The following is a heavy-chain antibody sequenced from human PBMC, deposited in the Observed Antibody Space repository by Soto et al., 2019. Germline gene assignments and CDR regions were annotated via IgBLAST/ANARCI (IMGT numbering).Heavy chain of an antibody. D-gene: IGHD3-10*01. CDR1: GDNFKKNV. CDR2: TIPALGKT. Sequence: GASVKVSCKTSGDNFKKNVFTWVRQAPGQGLEWMGGTIPALGKTHYIEKFRGRVTITVDDATRTVYMEVRDLTSEDAAIYYCARGPFRPSAMDVWGQGTTVTVSS. CDR3: ARGPFRPSAMDV. V-gene: IGHV1-69*10. J-gene: IGHJ6*02.